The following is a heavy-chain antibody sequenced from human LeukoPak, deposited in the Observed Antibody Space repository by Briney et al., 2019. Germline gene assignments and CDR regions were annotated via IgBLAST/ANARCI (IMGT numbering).Heavy chain of an antibody. V-gene: IGHV3-7*01. CDR3: AREAHSSSWYFYYAMDV. CDR1: GFTFSSYW. J-gene: IGHJ6*02. CDR2: IKEDGSEK. Sequence: HPGGSLRLSCAASGFTFSSYWMSGVREAPEKGLEWVANIKEDGSEKYYVDSVKGRFTISRDNAKNSLYLQMNSLRAEDTAVYYCAREAHSSSWYFYYAMDVWGQGTTVTVSS. D-gene: IGHD6-13*01.